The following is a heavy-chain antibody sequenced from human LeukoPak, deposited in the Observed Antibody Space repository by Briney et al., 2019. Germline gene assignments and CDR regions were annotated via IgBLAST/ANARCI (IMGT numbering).Heavy chain of an antibody. CDR1: GYTFTSYY. V-gene: IGHV1-46*01. J-gene: IGHJ4*02. CDR3: ARDGSRLAIFGVVISDPTGY. Sequence: GASVKVSCKASGYTFTSYYMHWVRQAPGQGLEWMGIINPSGGSTSYAQKFQGRVTMTRDTSTSTVYMELSSLRSEDTVVYYCARDGSRLAIFGVVISDPTGYWGQGTLVTVSS. D-gene: IGHD3-3*01. CDR2: INPSGGST.